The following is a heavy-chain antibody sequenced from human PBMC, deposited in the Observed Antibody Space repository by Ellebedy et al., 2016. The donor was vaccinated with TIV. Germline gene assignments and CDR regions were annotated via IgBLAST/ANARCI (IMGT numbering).Heavy chain of an antibody. Sequence: AASVKVSCKASGYPFATYGFTWVRQAPGEGFEWMGWISGYNGDTKYAQKFQGRVTMTTDRSTSTAHMEVRSLRSDDTAVYFCARDLVYIYGLYEFWGQGTQVTVSS. V-gene: IGHV1-18*04. CDR1: GYPFATYG. CDR3: ARDLVYIYGLYEF. J-gene: IGHJ4*02. CDR2: ISGYNGDT. D-gene: IGHD5-18*01.